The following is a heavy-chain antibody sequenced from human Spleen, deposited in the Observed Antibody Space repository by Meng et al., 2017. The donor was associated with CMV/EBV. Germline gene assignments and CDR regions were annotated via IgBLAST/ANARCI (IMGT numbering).Heavy chain of an antibody. V-gene: IGHV3-23*01. CDR3: ARGCSSGYFDY. J-gene: IGHJ4*02. CDR1: GFTFSNYA. D-gene: IGHD3-22*01. CDR2: IISGGGT. Sequence: GESLKISCASSGFTFSNYAMSWVRQPPGKGLEWVSGIISGGGTYYADSVKGRFTISRDNSKNTLYLQMNSLRAEDTAVYYCARGCSSGYFDYWGQGTLVTVSS.